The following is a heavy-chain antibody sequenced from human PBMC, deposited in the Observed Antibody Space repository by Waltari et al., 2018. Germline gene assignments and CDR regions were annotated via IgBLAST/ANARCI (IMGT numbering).Heavy chain of an antibody. CDR3: AKADFGDPYWYFNL. CDR2: IPGSGRGT. Sequence: DVQLLESGGGLVHPGGSLRLSCVASGFTFSLYPMAWVRQAPGKGLEWVSTIPGSGRGTAYADSLKGRFTISRDNSRNTLDLQMNTLRAEDTAIYFCAKADFGDPYWYFNLWGRGTLVTVSS. V-gene: IGHV3-23*01. CDR1: GFTFSLYP. D-gene: IGHD4-17*01. J-gene: IGHJ2*01.